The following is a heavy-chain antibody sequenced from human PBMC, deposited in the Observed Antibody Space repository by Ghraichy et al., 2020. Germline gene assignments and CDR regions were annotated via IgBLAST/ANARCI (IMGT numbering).Heavy chain of an antibody. CDR3: ARHVIDLITFGGVIARDAFDI. CDR1: GGSISSSSYY. J-gene: IGHJ3*02. Sequence: SETLSLTCTVSGGSISSSSYYWGWIRQPPGKGLEWIGSIYYSGSTYYNPSLKSRVTISVDTSKNQFSLKLSSVTAADTAVYYCARHVIDLITFGGVIARDAFDIWGQGTMVTVSS. D-gene: IGHD3-16*02. V-gene: IGHV4-39*01. CDR2: IYYSGST.